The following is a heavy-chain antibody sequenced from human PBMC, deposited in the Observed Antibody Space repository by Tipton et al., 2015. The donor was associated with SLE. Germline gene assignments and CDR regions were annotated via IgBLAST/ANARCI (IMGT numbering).Heavy chain of an antibody. V-gene: IGHV4-4*07. CDR1: GGSISSYY. Sequence: LRLSCTVSGGSISSYYWSWVRQPAGGGLEWIGRIYTNETTNYNPSLKRRVTMSVDTSKNHFSLKLVSVTAADTAVYYCAREFLDPVTTVHYYFDLWGRGTLVTVSS. J-gene: IGHJ2*01. CDR3: AREFLDPVTTVHYYFDL. CDR2: IYTNETT. D-gene: IGHD4-11*01.